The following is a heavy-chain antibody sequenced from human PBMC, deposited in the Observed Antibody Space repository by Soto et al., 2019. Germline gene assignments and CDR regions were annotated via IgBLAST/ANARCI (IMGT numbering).Heavy chain of an antibody. V-gene: IGHV4-4*08. D-gene: IGHD3-10*01. CDR2: VYTSDYT. CDR1: GHSIGGCY. Sequence: SATWALNRSRSGHSIGGCYCSCVRTAPGKGLEWIGYVYTSDYTRYSSSLKSRVTISVDKSKSKFYLRLNYVTAADTAVYYCASSAGHHGDFFSYNCMDVWVQAAAVT. CDR3: ASSAGHHGDFFSYNCMDV. J-gene: IGHJ6*02.